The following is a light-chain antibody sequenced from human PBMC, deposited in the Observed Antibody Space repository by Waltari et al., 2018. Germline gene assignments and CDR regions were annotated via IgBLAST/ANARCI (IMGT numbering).Light chain of an antibody. V-gene: IGKV3-20*01. CDR3: QQYSSSPRT. J-gene: IGKJ1*01. CDR2: GAS. CDR1: QSVSNNY. Sequence: EIVLTQSPGTLSLSPGEGATLPFRASQSVSNNYLAWYQQKPGQAPRLLIYGASFRATGIPDRFSGSGSGTDFSLIISRLEAEDFVVYYCQQYSSSPRTFGQGTKVEIK.